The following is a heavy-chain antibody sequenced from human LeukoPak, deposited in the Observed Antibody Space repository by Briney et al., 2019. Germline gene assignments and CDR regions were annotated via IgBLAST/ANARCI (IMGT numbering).Heavy chain of an antibody. Sequence: PGGSLRLSCAASGFTFSSYAMSWVRQAPGKGLEWVSSISSSSSYIYYADSVKGRFTISRDNAKNSLYLQMNSLRAEDTAVYYCARAVPYSGSYYYYWGQGTLVTVSS. D-gene: IGHD1-26*01. V-gene: IGHV3-21*01. CDR3: ARAVPYSGSYYYY. CDR1: GFTFSSYA. CDR2: ISSSSSYI. J-gene: IGHJ4*02.